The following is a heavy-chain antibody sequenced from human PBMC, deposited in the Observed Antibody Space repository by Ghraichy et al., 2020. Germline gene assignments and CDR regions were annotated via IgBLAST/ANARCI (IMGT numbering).Heavy chain of an antibody. V-gene: IGHV1-18*01. CDR1: GYNFSRYG. CDR3: ARETGLTTWYWFDP. CDR2: ISGYNGNK. J-gene: IGHJ5*02. Sequence: VKVSCKSSGYNFSRYGISWVRQAPGQGLEWMGWISGYNGNKNYAKKFQGRVTMTTDTSTNTAYLELRSLRSDDTAVYYCARETGLTTWYWFDPWGQGTLVTVSS. D-gene: IGHD7-27*01.